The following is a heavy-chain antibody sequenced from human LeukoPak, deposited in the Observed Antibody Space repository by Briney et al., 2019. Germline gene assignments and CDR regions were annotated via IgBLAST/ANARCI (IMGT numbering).Heavy chain of an antibody. D-gene: IGHD3-3*01. CDR3: ARLDGVWSGPYYKGYFEY. CDR2: INWNGGST. Sequence: GGSLRLSCAASGFTFDDYGMSWVRQAPGKGLEWVSGINWNGGSTGYADSVKGRFTISRDNAKNSLYLQMNSLRAEDTAVYYCARLDGVWSGPYYKGYFEYWGQGTLVTVSS. J-gene: IGHJ4*02. CDR1: GFTFDDYG. V-gene: IGHV3-20*04.